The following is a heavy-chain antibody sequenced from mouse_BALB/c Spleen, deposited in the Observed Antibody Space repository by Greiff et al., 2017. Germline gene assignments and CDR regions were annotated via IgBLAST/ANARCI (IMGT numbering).Heavy chain of an antibody. Sequence: EVQGVESGGGLVKPGGSLKLSCAASGFTFSSYAMSWVRQTPEKRLEWVASISSGGSTYYPDSVKGRFTISRDNARNILYLQMSSLRSEDTAMYYCAREDYYGSSTDYYYAMDYWGQGTSVTVSS. CDR3: AREDYYGSSTDYYYAMDY. CDR1: GFTFSSYA. J-gene: IGHJ4*01. V-gene: IGHV5-6-5*01. CDR2: ISSGGST. D-gene: IGHD1-1*01.